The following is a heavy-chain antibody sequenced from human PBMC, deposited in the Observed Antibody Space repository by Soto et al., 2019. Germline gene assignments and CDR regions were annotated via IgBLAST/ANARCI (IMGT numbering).Heavy chain of an antibody. Sequence: EVQLVESGGGLVKPGGSLRLSCAVSGVTLSNAWMNWVRQAPGKGLEWVGLSKTKSDGGTADYAELVKGRFTILRDDSKNVLYLQMNSLESEDTAVYYCALMPDGFDPWGQGTQVTVSS. J-gene: IGHJ5*02. CDR2: SKTKSDGGTA. CDR1: GVTLSNAW. CDR3: ALMPDGFDP. D-gene: IGHD2-2*01. V-gene: IGHV3-15*07.